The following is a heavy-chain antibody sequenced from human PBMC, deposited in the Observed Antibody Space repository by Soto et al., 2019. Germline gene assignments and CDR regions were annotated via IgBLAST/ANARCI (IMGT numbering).Heavy chain of an antibody. D-gene: IGHD4-4*01. J-gene: IGHJ6*02. V-gene: IGHV3-73*01. CDR2: IRSKANSYAT. Sequence: GGSLRLSCAASGFTFSGSAMHWVRQASGKGLEWVGRIRSKANSYATAYAASVKGRFTISRDDSKNTAYLQMNSLKTEDTAVYYCTRAVEMATITFWDYYYYYGMDVWGQGTTVTVSS. CDR3: TRAVEMATITFWDYYYYYGMDV. CDR1: GFTFSGSA.